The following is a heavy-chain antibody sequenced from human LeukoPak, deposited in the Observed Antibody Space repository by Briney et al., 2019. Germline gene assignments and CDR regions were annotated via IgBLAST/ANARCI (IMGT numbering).Heavy chain of an antibody. D-gene: IGHD3-22*01. CDR1: GYSFTSYW. Sequence: GESLKISCKGSGYSFTSYWNGWVRQMPGKGLEWMGIIYPGDSDTRYSPSFQGQVTISADKSISTAYLQWSSLKASDTAMYYCARQGGDYYYDSSGYHFDYWGQGTLVTVSS. CDR3: ARQGGDYYYDSSGYHFDY. V-gene: IGHV5-51*01. CDR2: IYPGDSDT. J-gene: IGHJ4*02.